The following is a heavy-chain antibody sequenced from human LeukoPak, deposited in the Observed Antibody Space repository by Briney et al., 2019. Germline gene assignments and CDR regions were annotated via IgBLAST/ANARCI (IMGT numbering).Heavy chain of an antibody. D-gene: IGHD3-10*01. CDR1: GFTFSTYG. V-gene: IGHV3-30*18. Sequence: AGGSLRLSCAASGFTFSTYGMHWVRQAPGKGLEWVAVISYDGSNIFYSGSVKGRFTISRDNSKNTLDLQMNSLRGEDTAVYYCAKGAHYYGSGSLDYWGQGTLVTVSS. CDR2: ISYDGSNI. CDR3: AKGAHYYGSGSLDY. J-gene: IGHJ4*02.